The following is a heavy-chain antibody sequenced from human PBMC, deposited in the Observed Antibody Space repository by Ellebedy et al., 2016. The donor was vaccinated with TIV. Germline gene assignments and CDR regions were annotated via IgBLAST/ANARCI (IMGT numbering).Heavy chain of an antibody. D-gene: IGHD3-10*01. CDR3: ARRVPRGAFDI. J-gene: IGHJ3*02. Sequence: GSLRLXXTVSGYSISSGYYWGWIRQPPGKGLEWIGSIYHSGSTYYNPSLKSRVTISVDTSKNQFSLKLSSVTAADTAVYYCARRVPRGAFDIWGQGTMVTVSS. V-gene: IGHV4-38-2*02. CDR2: IYHSGST. CDR1: GYSISSGYY.